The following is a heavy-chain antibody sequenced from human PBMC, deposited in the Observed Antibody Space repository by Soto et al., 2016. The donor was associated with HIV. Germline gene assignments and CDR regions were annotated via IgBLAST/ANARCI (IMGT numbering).Heavy chain of an antibody. CDR2: IYHSGST. CDR1: GYSISSGYY. Sequence: QVQLQESGPGLVKPSETLSLTCGVSGYSISSGYYWGWIRQPPGKGLEWIGSIYHSGSTYYNPSLKSRVTISLDTSKNQVSLKLSSVTAADTAVYYCARGDYDSSAYYYGGGPGGHYFDYWGQGTLVTSPX. D-gene: IGHD3-22*01. V-gene: IGHV4-38-2*01. CDR3: ARGDYDSSAYYYGGGPGGHYFDY. J-gene: IGHJ4*02.